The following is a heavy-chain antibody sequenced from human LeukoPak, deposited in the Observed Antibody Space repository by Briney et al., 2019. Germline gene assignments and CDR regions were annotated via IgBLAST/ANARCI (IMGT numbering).Heavy chain of an antibody. V-gene: IGHV4-4*07. CDR2: ICTSGST. D-gene: IGHD6-19*01. Sequence: NPSETLSLTCTVSGGSISSYYWSWIRQPAGKGLEWIGRICTSGSTNYNPSLKSRVTISVDKSKNQFSLKLSSVTAADTAVYYCARDISLLYSSGWYGAYYFDYWGQGTLVTVSS. CDR1: GGSISSYY. CDR3: ARDISLLYSSGWYGAYYFDY. J-gene: IGHJ4*02.